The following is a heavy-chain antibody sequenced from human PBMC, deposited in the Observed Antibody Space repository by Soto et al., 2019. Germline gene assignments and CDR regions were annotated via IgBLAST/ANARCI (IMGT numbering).Heavy chain of an antibody. J-gene: IGHJ6*02. V-gene: IGHV1-18*01. Sequence: GSSVKVACKASCYTFTSYCIRWVRQAPGQGLEWMGWISAYNGNTNYAQKLQGRVTMTTDTSTSTAYMELRSLRSDDTAVYYCARDGSSAPFYYYYGMDVWGQGTTVSVSS. CDR1: CYTFTSYC. CDR2: ISAYNGNT. D-gene: IGHD6-6*01. CDR3: ARDGSSAPFYYYYGMDV.